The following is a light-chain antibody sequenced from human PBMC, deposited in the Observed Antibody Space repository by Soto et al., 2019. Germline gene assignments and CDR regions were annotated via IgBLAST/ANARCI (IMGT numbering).Light chain of an antibody. CDR1: QTITSRF. CDR3: QHYGGSPIT. CDR2: DAS. Sequence: EIILTQSPGTLSLSPGDRASLSCRASQTITSRFLAWYKQKRGQAPRRLISDASTRATGIPDRFSGSGSGTDFTLTISRLEPEDFELYYCQHYGGSPITFGQGTRLEIK. V-gene: IGKV3-20*01. J-gene: IGKJ5*01.